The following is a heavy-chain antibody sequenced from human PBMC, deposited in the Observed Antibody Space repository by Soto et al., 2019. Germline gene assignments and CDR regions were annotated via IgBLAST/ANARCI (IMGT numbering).Heavy chain of an antibody. J-gene: IGHJ6*02. V-gene: IGHV3-30*18. CDR2: ISYDGSNK. CDR1: GFIFSNYG. CDR3: AKVSTVVRGLRARYYYHNFDV. Sequence: QVQLVESGGGVVQPGRSLRLSCAASGFIFSNYGMHWVRQAPGKGLEWVAVISYDGSNKYYTDSVKGRFTISRDNSKNTQYLQMGSLRPEDTGVYYSAKVSTVVRGLRARYYYHNFDVWGQGTTGTVCS. D-gene: IGHD3-10*01.